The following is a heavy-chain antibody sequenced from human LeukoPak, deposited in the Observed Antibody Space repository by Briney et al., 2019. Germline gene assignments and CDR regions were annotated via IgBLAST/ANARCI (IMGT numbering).Heavy chain of an antibody. Sequence: GGSLRLSCAASGFTFSSYAMSWVRQAPGTGLEWVTAISGSGGSTYYADSVKGRFTISRDNSKNTLYLQMNSLRAEDTAVYYCAKVEVGSSGWYIGHYWGQGTLVTVSS. D-gene: IGHD6-19*01. V-gene: IGHV3-23*01. CDR2: ISGSGGST. CDR3: AKVEVGSSGWYIGHY. J-gene: IGHJ4*02. CDR1: GFTFSSYA.